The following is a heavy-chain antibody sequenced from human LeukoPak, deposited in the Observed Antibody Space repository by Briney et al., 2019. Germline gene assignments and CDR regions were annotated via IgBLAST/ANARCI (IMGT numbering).Heavy chain of an antibody. CDR2: ISASGGST. Sequence: GGSLRLSCAASGFTFSTYAMTWVRQAPGKGLEWASTISASGGSTYYADSVKGRFTISRDNSKNVLYLQTNSLRAEDTAVYYCAKVVMIVVVNPIGGFDYWGQGTLVTVSS. J-gene: IGHJ4*02. CDR1: GFTFSTYA. V-gene: IGHV3-23*01. CDR3: AKVVMIVVVNPIGGFDY. D-gene: IGHD3-22*01.